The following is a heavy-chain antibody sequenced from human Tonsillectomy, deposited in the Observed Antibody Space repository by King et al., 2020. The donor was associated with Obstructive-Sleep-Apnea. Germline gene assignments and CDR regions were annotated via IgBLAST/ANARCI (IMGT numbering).Heavy chain of an antibody. CDR2: IDPYSGGT. D-gene: IGHD5-24*01. CDR3: ARARDGYNTLYY. J-gene: IGHJ4*02. Sequence: VQLVESGAEVKKPGASVKVSCKASGYTFSGYYMYWVRQAPGQGLEWMGWIDPYSGGTNYAQKVQGRVTVTRDTYISTAFLELSSPKSDDTACYYCARARDGYNTLYYWGQGTPVTVSS. CDR1: GYTFSGYY. V-gene: IGHV1-2*02.